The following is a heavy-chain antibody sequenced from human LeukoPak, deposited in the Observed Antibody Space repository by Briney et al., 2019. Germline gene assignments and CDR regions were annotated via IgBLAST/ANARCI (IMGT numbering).Heavy chain of an antibody. CDR3: ARHPLGYHGSGTYYNGGYFDY. CDR1: GSSISSYY. J-gene: IGHJ4*02. D-gene: IGHD3-10*01. V-gene: IGHV4-59*08. Sequence: SETLSLTCTVSGSSISSYYWSWIRQPPGKGLEWIGYIYYSGSTNYNPSLKSRVTISVDTSKNQFSLKLSSVTAADTAVYYCARHPLGYHGSGTYYNGGYFDYWGQGTLVTVSS. CDR2: IYYSGST.